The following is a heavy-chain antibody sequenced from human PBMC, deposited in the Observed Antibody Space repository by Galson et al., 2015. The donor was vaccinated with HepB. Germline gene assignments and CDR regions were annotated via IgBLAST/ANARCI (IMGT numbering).Heavy chain of an antibody. Sequence: SLRLSCAASGFTFNYAWMSWVRQASEKGLEWVGRIKSKTDGGTIDYAAPVKGRFTISRDDSTNTLYLEMNSLKTEDTAVYYCTAGTGWTDFDYWGQGALVTVSS. CDR3: TAGTGWTDFDY. D-gene: IGHD3/OR15-3a*01. CDR2: IKSKTDGGTI. J-gene: IGHJ4*02. V-gene: IGHV3-15*01. CDR1: GFTFNYAW.